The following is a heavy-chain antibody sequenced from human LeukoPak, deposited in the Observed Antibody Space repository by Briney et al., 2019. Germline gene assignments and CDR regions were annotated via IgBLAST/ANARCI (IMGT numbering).Heavy chain of an antibody. CDR1: GFTFSDYY. J-gene: IGHJ4*02. CDR2: ISSSGSNV. CDR3: AKQFLWFGELSHFDY. D-gene: IGHD3-10*01. Sequence: GGSLRLSCAASGFTFSDYYMSWIRQAPGKGLEWLSYISSSGSNVYYADSVKGRFTISRDNSKNTLYVQMNSLRAEDTAVYYCAKQFLWFGELSHFDYWGQGTLVTVSS. V-gene: IGHV3-11*04.